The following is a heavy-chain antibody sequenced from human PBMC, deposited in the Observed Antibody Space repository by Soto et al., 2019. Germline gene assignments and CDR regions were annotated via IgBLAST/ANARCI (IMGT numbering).Heavy chain of an antibody. Sequence: EAQLLESGGGLVQPGGSLVLSCAASGFTFSSYAMSWVRQAPGKGLEWVSSISGGGNDALYAVSVKGRFTISRDNARNTLYLQMSGLRADDTAIYYCARSLFLASTDTEPFDYWGEGSVVTVSS. CDR1: GFTFSSYA. D-gene: IGHD3-3*02. V-gene: IGHV3-23*01. CDR2: ISGGGNDA. CDR3: ARSLFLASTDTEPFDY. J-gene: IGHJ4*02.